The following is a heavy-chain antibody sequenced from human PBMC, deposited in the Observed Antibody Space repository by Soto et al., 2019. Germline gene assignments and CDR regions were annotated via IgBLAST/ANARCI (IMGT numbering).Heavy chain of an antibody. D-gene: IGHD3-16*01. CDR1: GFTFSNAW. J-gene: IGHJ4*02. Sequence: GGSLRLSCAASGFTFSNAWMSWVRQAPGKGLEWVGRIKSKTDGGTTDYAAPVKGRFTISRDDSKNTLYLQVNSLKTEDTAVYYCTTERYDYVWGRPTYYFDYWGQGTLVTVSS. CDR2: IKSKTDGGTT. V-gene: IGHV3-15*01. CDR3: TTERYDYVWGRPTYYFDY.